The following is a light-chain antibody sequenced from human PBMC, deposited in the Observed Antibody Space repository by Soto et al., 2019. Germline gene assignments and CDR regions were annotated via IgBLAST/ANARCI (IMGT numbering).Light chain of an antibody. CDR3: QQYKNWPTIT. CDR2: DTS. J-gene: IGKJ5*01. CDR1: QSVSIK. Sequence: EIVLTQSPATLSVSPGERATLSCRASQSVSIKLAWYQQKPCQAHRLLIYDTSTRATGIPARFSGSGSGTEFTLTISSLQSEDFAVYYGQQYKNWPTITFGQGTRLEIK. V-gene: IGKV3-15*01.